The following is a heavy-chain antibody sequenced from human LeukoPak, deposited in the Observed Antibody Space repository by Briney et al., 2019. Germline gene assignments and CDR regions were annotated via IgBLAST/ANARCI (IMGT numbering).Heavy chain of an antibody. CDR2: ISGSGGST. CDR3: AKDYSYGYGDYVTWFDP. Sequence: GGSLRLSCAASGFTFSSYAMSWVRQAPGKGLEWVSAISGSGGSTYYADSVKGRFTISRDNSKNTLYLQMNSLRAENTAVYYCAKDYSYGYGDYVTWFDPWGQGTLVTVSS. J-gene: IGHJ5*02. D-gene: IGHD4-17*01. CDR1: GFTFSSYA. V-gene: IGHV3-23*01.